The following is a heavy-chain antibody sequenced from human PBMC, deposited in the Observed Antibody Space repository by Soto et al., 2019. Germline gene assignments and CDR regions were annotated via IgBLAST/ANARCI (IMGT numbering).Heavy chain of an antibody. D-gene: IGHD3-10*01. Sequence: QVQLQQWGAGLLKPSETLSLTCAVYGGSFSGYYWSWIRQPPGKGLEWIGEINHSGSTNYNPSLTSRVPISVDTSKNQFSLKLSSVTAADTAVYYCARSLLWFGGNWFDPWGQGTLVTVSS. CDR1: GGSFSGYY. CDR3: ARSLLWFGGNWFDP. CDR2: INHSGST. V-gene: IGHV4-34*01. J-gene: IGHJ5*02.